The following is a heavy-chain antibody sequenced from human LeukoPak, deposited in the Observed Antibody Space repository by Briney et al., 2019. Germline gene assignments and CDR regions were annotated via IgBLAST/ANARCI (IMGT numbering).Heavy chain of an antibody. CDR3: ARDLDTAMVYSNGMDV. CDR2: TYYRSKWYN. Sequence: PSQTLSLTCAISGDSVSSNSAAWNWIRQSPSRGLEWLGRTYYRSKWYNDYAVSVKSRITINPDTSKNQFSLQLNSVTPEDTAVYYCARDLDTAMVYSNGMDVWGQGTTVTVSS. D-gene: IGHD5-18*01. V-gene: IGHV6-1*01. CDR1: GDSVSSNSAA. J-gene: IGHJ6*02.